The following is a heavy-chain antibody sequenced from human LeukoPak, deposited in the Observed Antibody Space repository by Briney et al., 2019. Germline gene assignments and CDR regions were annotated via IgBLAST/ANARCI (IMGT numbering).Heavy chain of an antibody. D-gene: IGHD2-15*01. CDR3: ARDRYCSGGSCYSGGWFDP. Sequence: SETLSLTCTVSGGSISSGSYYWSWIRQPAGKGLEWIGRIYTSGSTNYNPSLKSRVTISVDTSKNQFSLKLSSVTAADTAVYYCARDRYCSGGSCYSGGWFDPWGQGTLVTVSS. CDR2: IYTSGST. CDR1: GGSISSGSYY. J-gene: IGHJ5*02. V-gene: IGHV4-61*02.